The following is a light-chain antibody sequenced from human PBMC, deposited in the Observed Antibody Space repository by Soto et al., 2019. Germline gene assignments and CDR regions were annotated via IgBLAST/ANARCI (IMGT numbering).Light chain of an antibody. V-gene: IGKV1-27*01. J-gene: IGKJ4*01. Sequence: DIEMTQSPSSLSASIGDRVTITCRASQDIHSFLAWYQQRPGSVPKVLIYGATTSQSAVPSRFSGSGSGTNFALTISSLQPENVGTYYCQNYRGVPLTFGGGPKV. CDR1: QDIHSF. CDR2: GAT. CDR3: QNYRGVPLT.